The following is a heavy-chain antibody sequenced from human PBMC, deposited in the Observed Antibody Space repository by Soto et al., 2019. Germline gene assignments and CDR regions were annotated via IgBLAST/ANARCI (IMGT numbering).Heavy chain of an antibody. CDR3: ARDRGGSSGWYAFDI. Sequence: GGSLRLSCAASGFTFSSYAMHWVRQAPGKGLEWVAVISYDGSNKYYADSVKGRFTISRDNSKNTLYLQMNSLRAEDTAVYYCARDRGGSSGWYAFDIWGQGTIVTVSS. CDR2: ISYDGSNK. J-gene: IGHJ3*02. CDR1: GFTFSSYA. D-gene: IGHD6-19*01. V-gene: IGHV3-30*04.